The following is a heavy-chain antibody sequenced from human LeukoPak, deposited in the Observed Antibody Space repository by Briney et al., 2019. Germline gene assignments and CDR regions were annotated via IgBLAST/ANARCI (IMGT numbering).Heavy chain of an antibody. Sequence: GESLKISCKASGYSFTSYWIGWVRQTPGKGLEWMGIIYPGDSDTRYSPSFQGQVTISVDESINTAYLQWSSLKASDTAMYYCARQKDYYGSSGYYLNWFDPWGQGSLVTVSS. J-gene: IGHJ5*02. CDR1: GYSFTSYW. CDR3: ARQKDYYGSSGYYLNWFDP. V-gene: IGHV5-51*01. CDR2: IYPGDSDT. D-gene: IGHD3-22*01.